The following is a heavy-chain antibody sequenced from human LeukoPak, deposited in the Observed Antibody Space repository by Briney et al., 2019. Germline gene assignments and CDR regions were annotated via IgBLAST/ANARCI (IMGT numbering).Heavy chain of an antibody. V-gene: IGHV6-1*01. CDR1: GDSVSSNSAA. J-gene: IGHJ4*02. CDR3: ERSIPATGNNFDY. CDR2: TYFRSKWYS. D-gene: IGHD6-13*01. Sequence: SQTLSLTCAISGDSVSSNSAAWNWIRQSPSRGLEWLGRTYFRSKWYSDYTMSVKGRITINGDTSKNQFSLQLNSVTPEDTAVYFCERSIPATGNNFDYWGQGTRVTVSS.